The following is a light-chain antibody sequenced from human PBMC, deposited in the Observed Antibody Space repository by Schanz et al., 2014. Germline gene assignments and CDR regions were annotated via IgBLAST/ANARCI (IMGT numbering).Light chain of an antibody. CDR1: SSNIGARYD. CDR3: QSYDSGLSGPVV. CDR2: GNT. J-gene: IGLJ3*02. V-gene: IGLV1-40*01. Sequence: QSVLTQPPSVSGAPGQRVTISCTGSSSNIGARYDVHWYQQLPGTAPRLLIYGNTNRPSGVPDRFSGSKSGTSASLAISGLQSEDEADYYCQSYDSGLSGPVVFAGGTKLTVL.